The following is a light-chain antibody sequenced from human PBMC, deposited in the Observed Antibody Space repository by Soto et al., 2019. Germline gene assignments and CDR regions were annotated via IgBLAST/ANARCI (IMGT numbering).Light chain of an antibody. V-gene: IGLV2-14*01. CDR3: SSYTSSDTPYV. J-gene: IGLJ1*01. CDR2: VNS. CDR1: SSDVGDYKY. Sequence: QSALTQPASVSGSPGQSITISCTGTSSDVGDYKYVSWYQQHPDKAPKLILFVNSNRPSGISNRFSASKSGNTASLTISGLQAEDEADYYCSSYTSSDTPYVFGTGTKLTVL.